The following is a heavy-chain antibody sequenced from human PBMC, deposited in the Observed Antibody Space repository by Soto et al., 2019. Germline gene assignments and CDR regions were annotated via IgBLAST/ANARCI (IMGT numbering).Heavy chain of an antibody. V-gene: IGHV3-66*01. J-gene: IGHJ4*02. D-gene: IGHD5-12*01. Sequence: EVQLVESGGGLVQPGESLRLSCAASGFTVSSNYMSWVRQAPGKGLEWVSLIYSGGTTDYADSVKGRFTISRDNSKNTLYLQMNSLRAEDTAVYYCAARNIVAPYWAQGTLVTVSS. CDR1: GFTVSSNY. CDR3: AARNIVAPY. CDR2: IYSGGTT.